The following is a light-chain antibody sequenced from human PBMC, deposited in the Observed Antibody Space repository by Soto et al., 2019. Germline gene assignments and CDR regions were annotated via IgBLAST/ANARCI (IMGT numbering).Light chain of an antibody. CDR2: DAS. Sequence: EIVLTQSPATLSLSPGDRATLSCMASQSVRSYLAWYQQKPGQAPRLLIYDASSRATGISDRFSGSGSGTDFTLTISRLEPEDFAVFYCQQYNNWPQTFGQGTKVDI. J-gene: IGKJ1*01. CDR1: QSVRSY. CDR3: QQYNNWPQT. V-gene: IGKV3-11*01.